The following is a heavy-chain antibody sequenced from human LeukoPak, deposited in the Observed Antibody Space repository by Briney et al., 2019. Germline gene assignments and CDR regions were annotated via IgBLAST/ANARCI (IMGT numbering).Heavy chain of an antibody. CDR3: ARLGRSSGYPDAFDI. CDR2: IYYSGST. CDR1: GGSISSYY. V-gene: IGHV4-59*01. D-gene: IGHD3-22*01. J-gene: IGHJ3*02. Sequence: SETLSLTCTVSGGSISSYYWSWIRQPPGKGLEWIGYIYYSGSTNYNPSLKSRVTISVDTSKNQFSLKLSSVTAADTAVYYCARLGRSSGYPDAFDIWGQGTMVTVSS.